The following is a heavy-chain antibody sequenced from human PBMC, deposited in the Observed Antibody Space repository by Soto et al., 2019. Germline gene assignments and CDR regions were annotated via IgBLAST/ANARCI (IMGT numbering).Heavy chain of an antibody. CDR2: IWYDGSNK. Sequence: QVQLVESGGGVVQPGRSLRLSCAASGFTFSSYGMHWVRQAPGKGLEWVAVIWYDGSNKYNADSVKGRFTISRDNSKNTLFLQMNSLRAEDTAVYYCAREFWSGPFDYWGPGTLVTVSS. CDR3: AREFWSGPFDY. J-gene: IGHJ4*02. D-gene: IGHD3-3*01. V-gene: IGHV3-33*01. CDR1: GFTFSSYG.